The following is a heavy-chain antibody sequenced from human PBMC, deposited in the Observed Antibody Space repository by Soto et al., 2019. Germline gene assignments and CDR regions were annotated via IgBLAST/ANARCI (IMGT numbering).Heavy chain of an antibody. D-gene: IGHD6-19*01. J-gene: IGHJ6*02. CDR2: INPSRGTT. V-gene: IGHV1-46*01. CDR1: GYTFITYF. CDR3: AREIAVVGNYYYYGMYV. Sequence: ASVKVSCKASGYTFITYFMHWVRQAPGQGLEWMGVINPSRGTTSYAQKFQDRVTMTRDTSASTVYMELSSLRSEDTAVYYCAREIAVVGNYYYYGMYVWCQETTVTVSS.